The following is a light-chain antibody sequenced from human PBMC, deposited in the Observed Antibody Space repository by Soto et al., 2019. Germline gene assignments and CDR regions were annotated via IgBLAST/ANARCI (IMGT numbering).Light chain of an antibody. V-gene: IGKV1-39*01. CDR3: QQSYTTPTST. CDR2: DAS. J-gene: IGKJ1*01. Sequence: PGKAPKVLIFDASSLESGVPSSFSGSGSGTEFTLTISSLQPDDFATYYCQQSYTTPTSTFGQGTKVDI.